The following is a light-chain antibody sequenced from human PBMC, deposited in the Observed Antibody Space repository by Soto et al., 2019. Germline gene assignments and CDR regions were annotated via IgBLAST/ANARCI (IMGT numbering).Light chain of an antibody. CDR1: QSVSSSY. J-gene: IGKJ1*01. V-gene: IGKV3-20*01. CDR3: QQYGSSAWT. Sequence: EFVLTQSPGTLSLSPGERATLSCRASQSVSSSYLAWYQHKPGQAPRLLIYGASSRATGIPDRFSGSGSGTDFTLTISRLEPEDFAVYYCQQYGSSAWTFGQGTKV. CDR2: GAS.